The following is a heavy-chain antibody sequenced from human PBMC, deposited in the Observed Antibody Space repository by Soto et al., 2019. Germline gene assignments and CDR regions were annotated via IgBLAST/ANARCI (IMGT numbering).Heavy chain of an antibody. J-gene: IGHJ4*02. V-gene: IGHV3-11*06. CDR2: ISSSSSYT. CDR1: GFTLSDYY. Sequence: PGGSVRLSCAASGFTLSDYYMSWIPQAPGKGLEWVSYISSSSSYTNYEDYVKGRFTIARDNAKNSLYLQMNSLRAEDTAVYYCARVFHYDSSGYYPGDFFFFDYWGQGTLVTVSS. D-gene: IGHD3-22*01. CDR3: ARVFHYDSSGYYPGDFFFFDY.